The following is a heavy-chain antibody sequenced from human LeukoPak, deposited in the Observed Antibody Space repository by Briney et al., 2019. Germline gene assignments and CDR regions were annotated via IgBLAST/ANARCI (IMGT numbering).Heavy chain of an antibody. CDR2: INQDATEN. D-gene: IGHD2-15*01. V-gene: IGHV3-7*01. CDR3: ARAGVTVDATTWD. CDR1: GFTFSGFW. Sequence: PGGSLRLSCTAPGFTFSGFWMSWVRQAPGKGLEWVADINQDATENYYVDSVKGRFTISRDNAKNSLFLQMYNLRAEDTAVYYCARAGVTVDATTWDWGQGTLVTVSS. J-gene: IGHJ4*02.